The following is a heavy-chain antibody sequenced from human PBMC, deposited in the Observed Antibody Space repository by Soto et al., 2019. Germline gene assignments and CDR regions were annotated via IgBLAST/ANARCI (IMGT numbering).Heavy chain of an antibody. D-gene: IGHD5-18*01. V-gene: IGHV3-23*01. CDR1: VFTVSSYA. CDR3: AKEDTAMVYFDY. J-gene: IGHJ4*02. Sequence: GGSLRISCAASVFTVSSYAMSWVRQAPGKGLEWVSAISGSGCSTYYADSVKGRFTISRDNSKNTLYLQMNSLRAEDTAVYYCAKEDTAMVYFDYWGQGTLVTVSS. CDR2: ISGSGCST.